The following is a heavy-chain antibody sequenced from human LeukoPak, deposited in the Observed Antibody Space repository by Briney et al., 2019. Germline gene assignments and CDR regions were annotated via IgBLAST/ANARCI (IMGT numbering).Heavy chain of an antibody. Sequence: PSETLSLTCTVSGGSISSYYWSWIRQPPGKGLEWIGYIYYSGSTNYNPSLKSRVTISVDTSKNQFSLKLSSVTAADTAVYYCARDYGDYYGFDYWGQGTLVTVSS. CDR2: IYYSGST. D-gene: IGHD2-21*01. V-gene: IGHV4-59*01. CDR3: ARDYGDYYGFDY. CDR1: GGSISSYY. J-gene: IGHJ4*01.